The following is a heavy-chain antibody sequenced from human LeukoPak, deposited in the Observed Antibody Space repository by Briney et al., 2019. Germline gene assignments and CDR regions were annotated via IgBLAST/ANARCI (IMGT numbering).Heavy chain of an antibody. Sequence: GGSLRLSCAASGFTFSSYGMHWVRQAPGKGPEWVAVIWYDGSNKYYADSVKGRFTISRDNSKNTLYLQMNSLRAEDTAVYYCAKDLGLGNRFDPWGQGTLVTVSS. J-gene: IGHJ5*02. CDR2: IWYDGSNK. CDR1: GFTFSSYG. CDR3: AKDLGLGNRFDP. V-gene: IGHV3-33*06. D-gene: IGHD3-10*01.